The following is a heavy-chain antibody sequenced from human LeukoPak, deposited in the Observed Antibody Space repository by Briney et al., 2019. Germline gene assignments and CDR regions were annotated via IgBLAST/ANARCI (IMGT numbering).Heavy chain of an antibody. J-gene: IGHJ4*02. CDR2: IYPDSGGT. Sequence: ASVKVSCKTSGYTFSGYYMHWVRQAPGQGLEWMGWIYPDSGGTNYAQNFQGRVTMTRDTSISTAYMELSGLRSDVTAVYYCARDLSGFGSGSYYKWWGQGTLVTVSS. CDR3: ARDLSGFGSGSYYKW. D-gene: IGHD3-10*01. CDR1: GYTFSGYY. V-gene: IGHV1-2*02.